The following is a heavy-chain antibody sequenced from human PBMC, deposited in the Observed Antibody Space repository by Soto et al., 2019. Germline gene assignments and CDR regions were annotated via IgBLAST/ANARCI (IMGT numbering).Heavy chain of an antibody. V-gene: IGHV3-15*07. Sequence: GGSLRLSCAASGFTFSNAWMNWVRQAPGKGLEWVGRIKSKTDGGTTDYAAPVKGRFTISRDDSKNTLYLQMNSLKTEDTAVYYCTTDLDYYDSSGYYPTLVGPPEWGQGTLVTVSS. CDR1: GFTFSNAW. CDR3: TTDLDYYDSSGYYPTLVGPPE. J-gene: IGHJ4*02. D-gene: IGHD3-22*01. CDR2: IKSKTDGGTT.